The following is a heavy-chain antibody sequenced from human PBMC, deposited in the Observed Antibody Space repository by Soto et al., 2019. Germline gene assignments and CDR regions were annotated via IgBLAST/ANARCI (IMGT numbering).Heavy chain of an antibody. Sequence: QVQLQQWGAGLLKPSETLSLTCAVYGGSFSGYYWSWIRQPPGKGLEWIGEINHSGSTNYNPSLKSRVTISVDTSKNQFSLKLSSVTAADTAVYYCARTPLAAHDNWGQGTLVNVSS. V-gene: IGHV4-34*01. J-gene: IGHJ4*02. CDR1: GGSFSGYY. CDR2: INHSGST. CDR3: ARTPLAAHDN. D-gene: IGHD6-6*01.